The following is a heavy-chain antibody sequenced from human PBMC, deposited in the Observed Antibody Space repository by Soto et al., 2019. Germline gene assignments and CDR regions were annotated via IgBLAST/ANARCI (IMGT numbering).Heavy chain of an antibody. V-gene: IGHV4-31*03. CDR1: GGSISSGGYY. CDR2: IYYSGST. J-gene: IGHJ4*02. CDR3: ARAPLNIAAAGTGPDY. Sequence: SETLSLTCTVSGGSISSGGYYWSWIRQHPGKGLEWTGYIYYSGSTYYNPSLKSRVTISVDTSKNQFSLKLSSVTAADTAVYYCARAPLNIAAAGTGPDYWGQGTLVTVSS. D-gene: IGHD6-13*01.